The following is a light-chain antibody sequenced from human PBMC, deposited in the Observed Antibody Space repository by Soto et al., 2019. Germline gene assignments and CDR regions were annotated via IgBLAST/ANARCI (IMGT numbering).Light chain of an antibody. V-gene: IGKV1-12*01. Sequence: DIQMTQSPSSVSASVGDRVTITCRASQDISSWLAWYQQKPGRAPTLLMSAASSLQSGVPSRFSGSGSGTDFTLTISSLQPEDFATYYCQQSNTFPWTFGQGTKVQI. CDR1: QDISSW. CDR2: AAS. CDR3: QQSNTFPWT. J-gene: IGKJ1*01.